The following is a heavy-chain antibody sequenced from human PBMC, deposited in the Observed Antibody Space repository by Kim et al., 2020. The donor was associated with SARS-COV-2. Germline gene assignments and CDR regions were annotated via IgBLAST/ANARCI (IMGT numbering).Heavy chain of an antibody. CDR1: GASVSSTNFY. CDR2: ISYSGGT. V-gene: IGHV4-39*01. D-gene: IGHD1-26*01. Sequence: SETLSLTCTVSGASVSSTNFYWGWIRQPPGKGLEWIGSISYSGGTYYKSSLRSRVTISLDTSRNQFALKQNSVTAADTAVYYCARLLRRESWESPDYWGQGILVTVSS. CDR3: ARLLRRESWESPDY. J-gene: IGHJ4*02.